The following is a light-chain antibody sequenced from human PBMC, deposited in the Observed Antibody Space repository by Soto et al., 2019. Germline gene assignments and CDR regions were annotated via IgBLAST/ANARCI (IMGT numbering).Light chain of an antibody. J-gene: IGKJ1*01. CDR3: QHYYSYS. V-gene: IGKV1-5*01. Sequence: IQMTQSPSTLSASAGDRVTITCRASQGLSSWLAWYQRKPGKTPKPLIXDASSLESGVPSRFSGSGSGTKFTLTIRRLQADEFATCYCQHYYSYSFGQGTKVDIK. CDR2: DAS. CDR1: QGLSSW.